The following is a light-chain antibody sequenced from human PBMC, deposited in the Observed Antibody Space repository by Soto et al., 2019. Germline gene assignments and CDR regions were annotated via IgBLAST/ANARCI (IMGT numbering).Light chain of an antibody. V-gene: IGKV1-6*01. CDR2: AAS. CDR3: LQDDSYPLP. J-gene: IGKJ4*01. Sequence: AIQMTQSPSSLSASVGDRVTISCRASQGIRNDLGWYQQKPGKAPKLLISAASTLHSGVPSRFSGSGSGTDFTLPISSLQPEDFATYYCLQDDSYPLPSGGGTKVEIK. CDR1: QGIRND.